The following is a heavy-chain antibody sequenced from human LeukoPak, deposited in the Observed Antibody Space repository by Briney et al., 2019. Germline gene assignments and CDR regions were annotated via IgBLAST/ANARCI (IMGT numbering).Heavy chain of an antibody. CDR2: INHSGST. Sequence: SETLSLTCAVYGGSFSGYYWSWIRQPPGKGLEWIGEINHSGSTNYNPSLKSRFTISVDTSKNQFSLKLSSVTAADTAVYYCASDYGDYVWFDPWGQGTLVTVSS. V-gene: IGHV4-34*01. CDR3: ASDYGDYVWFDP. CDR1: GGSFSGYY. J-gene: IGHJ5*02. D-gene: IGHD4-17*01.